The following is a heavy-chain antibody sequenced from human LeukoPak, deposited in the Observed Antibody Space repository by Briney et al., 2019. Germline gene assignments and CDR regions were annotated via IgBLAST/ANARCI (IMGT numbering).Heavy chain of an antibody. J-gene: IGHJ4*02. V-gene: IGHV3-7*01. CDR2: INEDGSAK. D-gene: IGHD5-24*01. Sequence: GGSLRLSCAASGFTFSSSWMSWVRQAPGKGLEWVANINEDGSAKYYVDSVKGRFTISRNNAKRSLDLQVNSLRAEDTAVYYCTRSRRDGNDYWGQGTLVTVSS. CDR3: TRSRRDGNDY. CDR1: GFTFSSSW.